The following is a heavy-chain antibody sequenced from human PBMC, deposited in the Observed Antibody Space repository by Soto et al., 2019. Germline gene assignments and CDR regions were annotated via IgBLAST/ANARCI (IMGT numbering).Heavy chain of an antibody. CDR3: ARGGGSSGYYFDY. Sequence: SETLSLTCAFYCGSFIDYYWSWIRQPPGKGLEWIGEINHSGSTNYNPSLKSRVTISVDMSKNQFSLKLSSVTAADTAVYYCARGGGSSGYYFDYWGQGTLVTVSS. V-gene: IGHV4-34*01. CDR2: INHSGST. D-gene: IGHD3-22*01. CDR1: CGSFIDYY. J-gene: IGHJ4*02.